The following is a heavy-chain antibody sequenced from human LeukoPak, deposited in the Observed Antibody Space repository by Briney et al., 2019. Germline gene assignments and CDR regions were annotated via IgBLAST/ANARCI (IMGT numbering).Heavy chain of an antibody. CDR3: ARGVTTVPRGWFDP. D-gene: IGHD4-17*01. CDR2: ISGSGGST. CDR1: GFTFSSYA. V-gene: IGHV3-23*01. Sequence: GGSLRLSCAASGFTFSSYAMSWVRQAPGKGLEWVSAISGSGGSTYYADSVKGRFTISRDNSKNTLYLQMNSLRAKDTAVYYCARGVTTVPRGWFDPWGQGTLVTVSS. J-gene: IGHJ5*02.